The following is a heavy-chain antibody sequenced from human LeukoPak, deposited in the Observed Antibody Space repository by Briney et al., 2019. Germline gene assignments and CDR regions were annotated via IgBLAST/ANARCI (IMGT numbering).Heavy chain of an antibody. CDR2: INSDESST. D-gene: IGHD1-26*01. CDR3: ARDYAGTNWFDP. V-gene: IGHV3-74*01. J-gene: IGHJ5*02. Sequence: PGGSLRLSCAASGFTFSSYWMHWVRHAPRKGLVWVSRINSDESSTSYADSVKGRFTISRDNAKNTLYLQMNSLRAEDTAVYYCARDYAGTNWFDPWGQGTLVTVSS. CDR1: GFTFSSYW.